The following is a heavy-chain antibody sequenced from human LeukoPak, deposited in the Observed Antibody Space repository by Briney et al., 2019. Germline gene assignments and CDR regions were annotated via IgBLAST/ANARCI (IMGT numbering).Heavy chain of an antibody. CDR3: ARVSNYDFVWGSHPYWYSDL. CDR2: IYYTGST. J-gene: IGHJ2*01. D-gene: IGHD3-16*01. CDR1: NGSLSSYY. Sequence: PSETLSLTCTVSNGSLSSYYWNWIRQPPGKGLEWIGYIYYTGSTNYNPSVNSRVTISIDTSKNQFSLKLSAVTAADTAVYYCARVSNYDFVWGSHPYWYSDLWGRGTLVSVSS. V-gene: IGHV4-59*01.